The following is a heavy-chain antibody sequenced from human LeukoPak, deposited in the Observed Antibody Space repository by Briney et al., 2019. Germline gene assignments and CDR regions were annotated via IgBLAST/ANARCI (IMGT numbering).Heavy chain of an antibody. V-gene: IGHV1-18*01. CDR3: ARDHSGYSGYVLHYNWFDP. CDR2: ISPYNGNT. Sequence: ASVKVSCKTSGYTFRNYGITWVRQIPGQGLEWMGWISPYNGNTNYAQKLQGRVTMTTDTSTSTAYMELRSLTSDDTAVYYCARDHSGYSGYVLHYNWFDPWGQGTLVTVSS. D-gene: IGHD5-12*01. J-gene: IGHJ5*02. CDR1: GYTFRNYG.